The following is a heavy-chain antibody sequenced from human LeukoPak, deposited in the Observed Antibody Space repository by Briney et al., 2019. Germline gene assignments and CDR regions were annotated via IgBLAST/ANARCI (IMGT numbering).Heavy chain of an antibody. J-gene: IGHJ4*02. CDR3: ARTPLRLGEFCDY. CDR2: ISWNGGSI. V-gene: IGHV3-20*04. D-gene: IGHD3-16*01. CDR1: GFRFEDYG. Sequence: PGGSLRLSCAASGFRFEDYGMTWVRQAPGKGLEWVSGISWNGGSIGYAESVKGRFTISRDNSKNTLYLQMNSLRAEDTAVYYCARTPLRLGEFCDYWGQGTLVTVSS.